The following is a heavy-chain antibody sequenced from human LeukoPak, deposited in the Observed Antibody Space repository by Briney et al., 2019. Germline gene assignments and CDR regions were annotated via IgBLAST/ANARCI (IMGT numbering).Heavy chain of an antibody. CDR2: IYHSGST. J-gene: IGHJ4*02. Sequence: SETLSLTCTVFGYSISSGYYWGWIRQPPGKGLEWIGSIYHSGSTYYNPSLKSRVTISVDTSKNQFSLKLSSVTAADTAVYYCAREVAGGGSYYFDYWGQGTLVTVSS. V-gene: IGHV4-38-2*02. CDR3: AREVAGGGSYYFDY. CDR1: GYSISSGYY. D-gene: IGHD1-26*01.